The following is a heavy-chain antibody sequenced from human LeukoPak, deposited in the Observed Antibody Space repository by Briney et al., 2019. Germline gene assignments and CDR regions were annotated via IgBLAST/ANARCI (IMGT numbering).Heavy chain of an antibody. CDR1: GFTFSSYT. CDR2: IRSSSSYI. Sequence: PGGSLRLSCAASGFTFSSYTMNWVRQAPGKGLEWVSSIRSSSSYIYYTDSVKGRFTISRDNAKNSVYLQMNSLRAEDTAVYYCARTGDYYDSSGYFPLDYWGQGTLVTVSS. V-gene: IGHV3-21*01. D-gene: IGHD3-22*01. CDR3: ARTGDYYDSSGYFPLDY. J-gene: IGHJ4*02.